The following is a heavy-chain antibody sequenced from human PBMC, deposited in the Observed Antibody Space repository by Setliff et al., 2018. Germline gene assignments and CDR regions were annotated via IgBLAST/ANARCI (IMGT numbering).Heavy chain of an antibody. J-gene: IGHJ3*02. CDR3: AKAGGVFTQARRAFDI. CDR2: VSDNGATK. Sequence: GESLKISCAASGFTFSSYSIHWVRQAPGKGLEWVAVVSDNGATKFSADSVKCRFTISRDNSKNTLSLQMNSLRAEDTALYYCAKAGGVFTQARRAFDIWGQGTMVTVSS. V-gene: IGHV3-30*04. D-gene: IGHD6-13*01. CDR1: GFTFSSYS.